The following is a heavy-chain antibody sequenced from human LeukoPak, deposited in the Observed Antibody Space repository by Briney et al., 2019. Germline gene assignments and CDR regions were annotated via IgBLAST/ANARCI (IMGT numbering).Heavy chain of an antibody. CDR1: GFTFSSYW. Sequence: GGSLRLSCAASGFTFSSYWMSWVRQAPGKGLEWVANIKQDGSEKYYVDSVKGRFAISRDNAKNSLYLQMNSLRAEDTAVYYCARLAVVATIAYYFDYWGQGTLVTVSS. J-gene: IGHJ4*02. D-gene: IGHD5-12*01. CDR2: IKQDGSEK. CDR3: ARLAVVATIAYYFDY. V-gene: IGHV3-7*01.